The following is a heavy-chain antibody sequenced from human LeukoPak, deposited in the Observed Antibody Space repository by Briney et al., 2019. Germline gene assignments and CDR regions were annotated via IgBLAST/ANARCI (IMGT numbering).Heavy chain of an antibody. Sequence: PSETLSLICTVSGGSISNNYWSWIRQPPGKGLEYIGFIYYSGSTNYNPSLKSRVTISVDTSKNQFSLKLSSVTAADTAVYYCARTRYDFWSGYSPYFGCWGQGTLVTVSS. V-gene: IGHV4-59*01. CDR3: ARTRYDFWSGYSPYFGC. J-gene: IGHJ4*02. D-gene: IGHD3-3*01. CDR2: IYYSGST. CDR1: GGSISNNY.